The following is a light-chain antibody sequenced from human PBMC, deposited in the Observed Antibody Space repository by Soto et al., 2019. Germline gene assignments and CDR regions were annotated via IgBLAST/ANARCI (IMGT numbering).Light chain of an antibody. V-gene: IGLV1-51*01. CDR3: GSWDSRLSAYV. CDR1: SSNIGGNS. CDR2: DDN. Sequence: QPFLTLPPSVPAAPGQKLTVSCSGSSSNIGGNSVSWYQQLPGTAPKLLIYDDNKRPSGIPDRFSGSKSGTSATLGITGFQTGDEADYYCGSWDSRLSAYVFGTGTKVT. J-gene: IGLJ1*01.